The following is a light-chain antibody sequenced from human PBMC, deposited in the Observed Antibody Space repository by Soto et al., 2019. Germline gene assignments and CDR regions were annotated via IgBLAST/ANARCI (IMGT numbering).Light chain of an antibody. Sequence: QSALTQPASVSGSPGQSITISCTGTSFDVGGYYHVSWYEQHPGKAPKLIIYDNNKRPSGIPDRFSGSRSGTSATLAITGLQTGDEADYICGTWDTTMSGLLFGGGTKVTVL. CDR3: GTWDTTMSGLL. CDR2: DNN. J-gene: IGLJ2*01. V-gene: IGLV2-14*03. CDR1: SFDVGGYYH.